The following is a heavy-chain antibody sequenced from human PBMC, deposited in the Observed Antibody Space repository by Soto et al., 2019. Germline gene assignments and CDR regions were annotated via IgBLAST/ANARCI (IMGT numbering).Heavy chain of an antibody. Sequence: QVQLVQSGAEVKKPGASVKVSCKVSGYTLTELSMHWVRQAPGKGLEWMGGFDPEDGETIYAQRFQGRVTMTEDTSTDTAYMELSSLRSEDTAVYYCATENSRGYYYDSSGYYYFDYWGQGTLVTVSS. CDR1: GYTLTELS. CDR2: FDPEDGET. V-gene: IGHV1-24*01. CDR3: ATENSRGYYYDSSGYYYFDY. J-gene: IGHJ4*02. D-gene: IGHD3-22*01.